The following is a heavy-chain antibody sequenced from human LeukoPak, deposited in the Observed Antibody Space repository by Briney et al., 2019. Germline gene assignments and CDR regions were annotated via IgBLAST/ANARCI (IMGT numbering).Heavy chain of an antibody. CDR2: TSYDGSHK. V-gene: IGHV3-30*18. Sequence: GRSLRLSCAASGFTFNNYGMHWVRQAPGKGLEWVAVTSYDGSHKHYADSVKGRFTISRDNSENTLYLQMNSLRTEDTAVYYCAKDIMVQGVINGFAYWGQGTLVTVSS. CDR1: GFTFNNYG. CDR3: AKDIMVQGVINGFAY. J-gene: IGHJ4*02. D-gene: IGHD3-10*01.